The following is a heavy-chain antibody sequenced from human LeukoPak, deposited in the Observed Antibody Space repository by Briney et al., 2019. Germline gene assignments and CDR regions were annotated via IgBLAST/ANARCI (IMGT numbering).Heavy chain of an antibody. D-gene: IGHD3-3*02. CDR2: ISSNGGST. CDR1: GFTVSSYA. Sequence: GGSLRLSCAASGFTVSSYAMHWVRQAPGKGLEYVSAISSNGGSTYYANSVKGRFTISRDNSKNTLYLQMGSLRAEDMAVYYCAKEGAASWDVDVWGKGTTVTVSS. J-gene: IGHJ6*04. V-gene: IGHV3-64*01. CDR3: AKEGAASWDVDV.